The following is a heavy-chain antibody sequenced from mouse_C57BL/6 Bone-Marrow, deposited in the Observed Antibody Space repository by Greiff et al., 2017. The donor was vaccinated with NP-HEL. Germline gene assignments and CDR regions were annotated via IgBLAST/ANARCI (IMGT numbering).Heavy chain of an antibody. CDR1: GFDFSRYW. CDR2: INPDSSTI. D-gene: IGHD1-1*01. V-gene: IGHV4-1*02. CDR3: ARHLLLRAFDY. J-gene: IGHJ2*01. Sequence: EVQLVESGGGLVQPGGSLKLSCAASGFDFSRYWMSWVRQAPGKGLEWIGEINPDSSTINYTPSLKDKFIISRDNAKNKLYLQMSKVRSEDTALYYCARHLLLRAFDYWGQGTTLTVSS.